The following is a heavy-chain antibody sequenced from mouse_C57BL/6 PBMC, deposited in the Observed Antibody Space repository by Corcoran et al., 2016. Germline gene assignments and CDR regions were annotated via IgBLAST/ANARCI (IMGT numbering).Heavy chain of an antibody. V-gene: IGHV1-18*01. Sequence: EVQLQQSGPELVKPGASVKIPCKASGYTFTDYNMDWVKQSHGKSLEWIGDINPNNGGTIYNQKFKGKATLTVDKSSSTAYMELRSLTSEDTAVDYCARFTTVVATYYFDYGGQGTTLTVSS. D-gene: IGHD1-1*01. CDR2: INPNNGGT. CDR1: GYTFTDYN. CDR3: ARFTTVVATYYFDY. J-gene: IGHJ2*01.